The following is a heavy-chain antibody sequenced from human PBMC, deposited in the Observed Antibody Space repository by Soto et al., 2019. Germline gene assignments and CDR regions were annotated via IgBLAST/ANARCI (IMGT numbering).Heavy chain of an antibody. D-gene: IGHD4-17*01. CDR2: ISYDGSNK. J-gene: IGHJ4*02. Sequence: GGSLRLSCAASGFTFSSYGMHWVRQAPGKGLEWVAVISYDGSNKYYADSVKGRFTISRDNSKNTLYLQMNSLRAEDTAVYYCAKDYGDDYGGNWDYWGQGTLVTVSS. V-gene: IGHV3-30*18. CDR1: GFTFSSYG. CDR3: AKDYGDDYGGNWDY.